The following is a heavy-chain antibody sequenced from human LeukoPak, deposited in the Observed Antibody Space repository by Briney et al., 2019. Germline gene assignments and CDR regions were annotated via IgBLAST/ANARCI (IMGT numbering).Heavy chain of an antibody. D-gene: IGHD3-16*01. CDR1: GFSFDVRA. CDR2: IGGRAET. CDR3: AKDWASHDVVYDCFYI. V-gene: IGHV3-23*01. Sequence: GGSLRLSCAASGFSFDVRAMTWVRQAPGKGPEWVATIGGRAETFNAVPVRGRFPNSKANARSTLHLHMNRLRAEDSALYYCAKDWASHDVVYDCFYIWGQRNQFTVSS. J-gene: IGHJ4*02.